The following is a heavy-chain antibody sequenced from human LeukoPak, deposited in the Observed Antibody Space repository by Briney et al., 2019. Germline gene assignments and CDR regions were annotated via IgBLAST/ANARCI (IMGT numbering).Heavy chain of an antibody. CDR2: IYTSGST. Sequence: NPSETLSLTCTVSGGSISSYYWNWIRQPAGKGLEWVGRIYTSGSTNYNPSLKSRVTMSVDTSKNQFSLKLSSVTAADTAVYFCARARNYYDSSDYYYEGDAFDIWGQGTMVTVSS. V-gene: IGHV4-4*07. CDR3: ARARNYYDSSDYYYEGDAFDI. J-gene: IGHJ3*02. D-gene: IGHD3-22*01. CDR1: GGSISSYY.